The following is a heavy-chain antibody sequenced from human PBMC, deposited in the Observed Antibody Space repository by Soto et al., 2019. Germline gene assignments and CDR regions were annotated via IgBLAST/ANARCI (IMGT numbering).Heavy chain of an antibody. Sequence: QVQLVQSGAEVKKPGSSVKISCKASGGTFRTNAFSWVRQAPGQGLEWMGGIIPIFPTPDYAQKFQGRVTITADESTTTTYMELSSLRSEDAATYYCARDKDRQQLGGNYYYIMDVWGQGTTVTVSS. D-gene: IGHD3-3*02. CDR3: ARDKDRQQLGGNYYYIMDV. V-gene: IGHV1-69*12. CDR1: GGTFRTNA. CDR2: IIPIFPTP. J-gene: IGHJ6*02.